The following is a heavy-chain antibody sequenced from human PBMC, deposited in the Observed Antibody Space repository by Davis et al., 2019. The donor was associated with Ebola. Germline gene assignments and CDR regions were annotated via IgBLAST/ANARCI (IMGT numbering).Heavy chain of an antibody. V-gene: IGHV1-69*02. CDR3: ERGRYITTPAL. Sequence: SVKVSCKASGDTFNNYSFRWVRQAPGQGLEWMGRIIPLIGVANYAPKFQGRISLTADTSTSTVYLELSSLKLDDTAVYYCERGRYITTPALWGQGTLVTVSS. D-gene: IGHD2-15*01. CDR2: IIPLIGVA. J-gene: IGHJ4*02. CDR1: GDTFNNYS.